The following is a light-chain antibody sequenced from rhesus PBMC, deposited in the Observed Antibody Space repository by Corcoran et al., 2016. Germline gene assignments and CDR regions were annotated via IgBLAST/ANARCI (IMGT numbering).Light chain of an antibody. J-gene: IGKJ4*01. CDR2: LGA. CDR3: LQDIQLPPT. CDR1: QSLLHSNGYTY. V-gene: IGKV2-78*01. Sequence: DIVMTQTPLSLPVTPGEPASISCRSSQSLLHSNGYTYLFWYLQQPVLSPQLLISLGANRASGVPDRVSGSGSGTDFTLKISRVEAEDVGVYYCLQDIQLPPTFGGGTKVELK.